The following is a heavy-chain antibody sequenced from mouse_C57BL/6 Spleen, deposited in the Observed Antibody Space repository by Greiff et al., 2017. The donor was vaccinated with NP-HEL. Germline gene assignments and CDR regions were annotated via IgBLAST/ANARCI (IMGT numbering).Heavy chain of an antibody. CDR2: IDPSDSET. D-gene: IGHD1-1*01. CDR1: GYTFTSYW. V-gene: IGHV1-52*01. Sequence: QVQLQQPGAELVRPGSSVKLSCKASGYTFTSYWMHWVKQRPIQGLEWIGNIDPSDSETHYNQKFKDKATLTVDKSSSTAYMQLSSLTSEDSAVYYCARQGYGSSYGYWGQGTTLTVSS. CDR3: ARQGYGSSYGY. J-gene: IGHJ2*01.